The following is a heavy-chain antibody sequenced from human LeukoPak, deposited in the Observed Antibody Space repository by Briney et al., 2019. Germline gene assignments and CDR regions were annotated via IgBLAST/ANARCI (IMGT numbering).Heavy chain of an antibody. J-gene: IGHJ4*02. V-gene: IGHV3-11*06. CDR2: ISSSSSYT. CDR3: ARDPVGDYYFDY. Sequence: GGSLRLSCAASGFTFSDYYMSWIRQAPGKGLEWVSYISSSSSYTNYADSVKGRFTISSDNAKNSLYLQMNSLRAEDTAVYYCARDPVGDYYFDYWGQGTLVTVSS. CDR1: GFTFSDYY. D-gene: IGHD3-3*01.